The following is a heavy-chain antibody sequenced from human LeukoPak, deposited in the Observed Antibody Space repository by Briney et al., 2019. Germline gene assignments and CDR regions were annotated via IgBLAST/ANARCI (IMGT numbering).Heavy chain of an antibody. J-gene: IGHJ4*02. V-gene: IGHV4-31*03. CDR1: GGSISSGGYY. CDR3: ARGRLVTYLDY. D-gene: IGHD2-21*02. CDR2: IYYSGST. Sequence: SETLSLTCTVSGGSISSGGYYWSWIRQHPGKGLEWIGYIYYSGSTYYNPSLKSRVTIPVDTSKNQFSLKLSSVTAADTAVYYCARGRLVTYLDYWGQGTLVTVSS.